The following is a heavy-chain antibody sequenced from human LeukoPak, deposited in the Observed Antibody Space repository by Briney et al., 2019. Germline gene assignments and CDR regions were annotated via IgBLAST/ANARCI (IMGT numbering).Heavy chain of an antibody. CDR3: ARATYGEGYSSSWTAFDY. V-gene: IGHV3-11*05. D-gene: IGHD6-13*01. CDR2: ISSSSSYT. CDR1: GFTFSDYY. J-gene: IGHJ4*02. Sequence: KPGGSLRLSCAASGFTFSDYYMSWIRQAPGKGLEWVSYISSSSSYTNYADSVKGRFTISRDSAKNSLYLQMNSLRAEDTAVYYCARATYGEGYSSSWTAFDYWGQGTLVTVSS.